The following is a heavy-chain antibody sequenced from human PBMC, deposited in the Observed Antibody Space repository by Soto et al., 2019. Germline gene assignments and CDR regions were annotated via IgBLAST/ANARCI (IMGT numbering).Heavy chain of an antibody. Sequence: PSETLSLTCAVYGGSFSGYYWSWIRQPPGKGLEWIGEINHRGSTNYNPSLKSRVTISVDTSKNQFSLKLSSVTAADTAVYYCARGQFWRSSFDSCGQGTLVTVSS. V-gene: IGHV4-34*01. CDR3: ARGQFWRSSFDS. D-gene: IGHD6-13*01. J-gene: IGHJ4*02. CDR2: INHRGST. CDR1: GGSFSGYY.